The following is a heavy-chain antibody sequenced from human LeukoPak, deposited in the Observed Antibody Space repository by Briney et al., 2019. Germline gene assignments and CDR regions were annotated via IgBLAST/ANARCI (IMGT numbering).Heavy chain of an antibody. CDR3: ARKVVVAATNWFDP. V-gene: IGHV3-21*01. D-gene: IGHD2-15*01. Sequence: GGPLRLSCAASGFTFSSYSMNWVRQAPGKGLEWVSSISSSSSYIYYADSVKGRFTISRDNAENSLYLQMNSLRAEDTAVYYCARKVVVAATNWFDPWGQGTLVTVSS. CDR2: ISSSSSYI. CDR1: GFTFSSYS. J-gene: IGHJ5*02.